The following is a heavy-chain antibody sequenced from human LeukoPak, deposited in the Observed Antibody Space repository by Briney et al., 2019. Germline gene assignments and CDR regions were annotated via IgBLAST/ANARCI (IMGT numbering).Heavy chain of an antibody. CDR1: GGSISSYY. J-gene: IGHJ3*02. V-gene: IGHV4-59*01. Sequence: PSETLSLTCTVSGGSISSYYWSWIRQPPGKGLEWIGYIYYSGSTNYNPSLKSRVTISVDTSKNQFSLKLSSVTAADTAVYYCARDLTRELLGYCSSTSCYDAFDIWGQGTMVTVSS. D-gene: IGHD2-2*01. CDR2: IYYSGST. CDR3: ARDLTRELLGYCSSTSCYDAFDI.